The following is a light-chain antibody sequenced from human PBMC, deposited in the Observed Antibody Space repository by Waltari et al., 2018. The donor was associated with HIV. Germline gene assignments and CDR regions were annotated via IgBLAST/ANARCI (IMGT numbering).Light chain of an antibody. J-gene: IGLJ2*01. CDR3: QAWDRSVI. V-gene: IGLV3-1*01. Sequence: SYELTQPPSLSVSPGQTASITCSGDKLGDKYASWYQQKPGQSPVLVIYEDNKRPSGIPERFSGSNSGNTATLTISGTQALDETDYYCQAWDRSVIFGGGTKLTVL. CDR1: KLGDKY. CDR2: EDN.